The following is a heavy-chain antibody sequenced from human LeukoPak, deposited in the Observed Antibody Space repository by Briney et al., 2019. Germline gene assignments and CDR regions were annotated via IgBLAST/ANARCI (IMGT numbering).Heavy chain of an antibody. J-gene: IGHJ4*02. V-gene: IGHV3-33*06. CDR3: AKASSGWFLSSFSHFDY. CDR2: IWYDGSDK. D-gene: IGHD6-19*01. Sequence: GGSLRLSCAASGFTFSNYGMHWVRQAPGKGLEWVAVIWYDGSDKYYADSVKGRFTISRDNSKNTLYLQMNSLRAEDTAVYYCAKASSGWFLSSFSHFDYWGQGTLVTVSS. CDR1: GFTFSNYG.